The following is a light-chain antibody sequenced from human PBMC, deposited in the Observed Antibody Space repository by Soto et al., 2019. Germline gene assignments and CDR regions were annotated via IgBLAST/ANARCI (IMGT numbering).Light chain of an antibody. CDR2: DNN. V-gene: IGLV1-51*01. Sequence: QSALTQPPSVSAAPGQKVTISCSGSSSNIGNNYVSWYQQLPGTAPKLLIYDNNKRPSGIPDRFSGSKSGTSATLGITGLQTGDDADYYCGTGDSSLSGVFGTGTKV. CDR1: SSNIGNNY. CDR3: GTGDSSLSGV. J-gene: IGLJ1*01.